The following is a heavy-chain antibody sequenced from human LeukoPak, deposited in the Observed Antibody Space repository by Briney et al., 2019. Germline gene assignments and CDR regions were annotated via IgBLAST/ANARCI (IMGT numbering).Heavy chain of an antibody. Sequence: GRSLRLSCAASGFTFSDHGMYWVRQAPGKGLEWVAIIWYDGSKKYYADSVKGRFTISRDNSKNTLYLQMNSLRAEDTAVYYCARDRRAVAGTEYYFDYWGQGTLVTVSS. CDR2: IWYDGSKK. CDR1: GFTFSDHG. D-gene: IGHD6-19*01. CDR3: ARDRRAVAGTEYYFDY. V-gene: IGHV3-33*01. J-gene: IGHJ4*02.